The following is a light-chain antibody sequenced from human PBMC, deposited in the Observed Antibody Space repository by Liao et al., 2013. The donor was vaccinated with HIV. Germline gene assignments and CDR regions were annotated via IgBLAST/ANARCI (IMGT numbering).Light chain of an antibody. Sequence: SDELTQPSSVSVSPGQTATITCSGDELGDKYASWYQQRPGQSPALIIYQDNKRPSGIPERFSGSNSGNTATLTISETQALDEADYYCQAWDRGVIFGGGTKVTVL. CDR1: ELGDKY. CDR3: QAWDRGVI. J-gene: IGLJ2*01. V-gene: IGLV3-1*01. CDR2: QDN.